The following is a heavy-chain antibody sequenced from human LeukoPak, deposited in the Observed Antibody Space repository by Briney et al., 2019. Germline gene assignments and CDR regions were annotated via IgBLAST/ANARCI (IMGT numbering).Heavy chain of an antibody. CDR3: ARDKIAAAAFDY. D-gene: IGHD6-13*01. Sequence: PGRSLRLSCAAFGFTFISYAMHWVRQAPGKGLEWVAVISYDGSNKYYADSVKGRFTISRDDSKNTLYLQMNSLRAEDTAVYYCARDKIAAAAFDYWGQGTLVTVSS. J-gene: IGHJ4*02. CDR1: GFTFISYA. V-gene: IGHV3-30*01. CDR2: ISYDGSNK.